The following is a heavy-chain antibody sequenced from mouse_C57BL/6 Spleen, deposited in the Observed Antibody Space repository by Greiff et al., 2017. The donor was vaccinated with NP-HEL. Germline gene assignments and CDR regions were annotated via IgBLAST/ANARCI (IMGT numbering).Heavy chain of an antibody. CDR1: GYTFTDYE. J-gene: IGHJ2*01. Sequence: QVQLQQSGAELVRPGASVTLSCKASGYTFTDYEMHWVKQTPVHGLEWIGAIDPETGGTAYNQKFKGKAILTADKSSSTAYMELRSLTSEDSAVYYCFYYYGSSYDFDYWGQGTTLTVSS. CDR3: FYYYGSSYDFDY. V-gene: IGHV1-15*01. CDR2: IDPETGGT. D-gene: IGHD1-1*01.